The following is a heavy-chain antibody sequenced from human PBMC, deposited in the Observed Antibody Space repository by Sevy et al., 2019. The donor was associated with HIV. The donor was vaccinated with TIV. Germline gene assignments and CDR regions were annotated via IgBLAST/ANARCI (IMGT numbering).Heavy chain of an antibody. Sequence: SETLSLTCTVSGGSISSGDNYWSWIRQPPGKGQEWIGNTYYSGSTDYNPSLKSRVTISVDTSKNQISLKLSSVTAADTAVYYCARAKGLAAGATGFDYWGQRTLVTVSS. D-gene: IGHD6-13*01. J-gene: IGHJ4*02. V-gene: IGHV4-30-4*01. CDR2: TYYSGST. CDR1: GGSISSGDNY. CDR3: ARAKGLAAGATGFDY.